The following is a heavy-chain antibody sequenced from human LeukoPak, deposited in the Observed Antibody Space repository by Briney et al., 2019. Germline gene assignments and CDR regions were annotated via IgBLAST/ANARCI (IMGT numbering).Heavy chain of an antibody. V-gene: IGHV3-23*01. CDR3: AKATGYLL. CDR1: GFTFSSYA. CDR2: ISNSAYST. J-gene: IGHJ4*02. D-gene: IGHD1-14*01. Sequence: GGSLRLSCAASGFTFSSYAMSWVRQAPGKGLEWVSTISNSAYSTYYADSVKGRFTISRANSENTLYLQMNNLRAEDTAVYYCAKATGYLLWGQGTLVTVSS.